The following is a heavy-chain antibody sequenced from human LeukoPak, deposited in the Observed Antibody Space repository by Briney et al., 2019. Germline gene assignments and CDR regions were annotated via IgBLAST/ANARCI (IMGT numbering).Heavy chain of an antibody. Sequence: ASVKVSCKASGYTFTGYYMHWVRQAPGQGLEWMGWINPNSGGTNYAQKFQGWVTMTRDTSISTAYMELSRLRSDDTAVYYCARSTSNIAAAGSSGTGSHSNWFDPWGQGTLVTVSS. CDR2: INPNSGGT. V-gene: IGHV1-2*04. CDR3: ARSTSNIAAAGSSGTGSHSNWFDP. D-gene: IGHD6-13*01. CDR1: GYTFTGYY. J-gene: IGHJ5*02.